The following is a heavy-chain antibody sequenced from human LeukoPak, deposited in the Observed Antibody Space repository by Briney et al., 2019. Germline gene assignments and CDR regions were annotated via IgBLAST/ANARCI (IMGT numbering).Heavy chain of an antibody. CDR3: ARQSRDGSKTRGYYFDY. J-gene: IGHJ4*02. Sequence: GESLQISCQASGYIFTHYWIGWVRQMPGSGLESMGIIYPADSDTTYSPSFQGQVTISVDKSISTVYLQWSSLKASDTAMYYCARQSRDGSKTRGYYFDYWGQGTLVTVSS. V-gene: IGHV5-51*01. D-gene: IGHD3-10*01. CDR1: GYIFTHYW. CDR2: IYPADSDT.